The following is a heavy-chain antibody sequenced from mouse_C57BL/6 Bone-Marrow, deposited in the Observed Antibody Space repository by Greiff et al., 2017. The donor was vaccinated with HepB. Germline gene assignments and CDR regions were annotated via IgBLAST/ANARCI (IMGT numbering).Heavy chain of an antibody. V-gene: IGHV1-69*01. J-gene: IGHJ4*01. CDR3: ARLKAYDYDAMDY. CDR2: IDPSDSYT. CDR1: GYTFTSYW. Sequence: VQLQQPGAELVMPGASVKLSCKASGYTFTSYWMHWVKQRPGQGLEWIGEIDPSDSYTNYNQKFKGKSTLTVDNSSSTAYMQLSSLTSEDAAVYYCARLKAYDYDAMDYWGQGTAVTVAS. D-gene: IGHD6-5*01.